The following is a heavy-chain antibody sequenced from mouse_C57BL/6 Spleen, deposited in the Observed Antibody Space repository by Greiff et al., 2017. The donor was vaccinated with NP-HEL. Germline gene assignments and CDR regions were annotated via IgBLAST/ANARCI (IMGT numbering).Heavy chain of an antibody. V-gene: IGHV1-69*01. CDR1: GYTFTSYW. CDR2: IDPSDSYT. J-gene: IGHJ2*01. CDR3: ARRGGSSGLDY. Sequence: QVQLQQPGAELVMPGASVKLSCKASGYTFTSYWMPWVKQRPGQGLEWIGEIDPSDSYTNYNQKFKGKSTLTVDKSSSTAYMQLSSLTSEDSAVYYCARRGGSSGLDYWGQGTTLTVSS. D-gene: IGHD3-2*02.